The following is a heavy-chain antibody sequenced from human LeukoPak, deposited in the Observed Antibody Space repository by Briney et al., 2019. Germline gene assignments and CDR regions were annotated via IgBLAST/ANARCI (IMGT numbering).Heavy chain of an antibody. CDR2: IHTSGST. V-gene: IGHV4-4*07. D-gene: IGHD1-26*01. J-gene: IGHJ4*02. CDR1: GGSISSYY. Sequence: SETLSLTCSVSGGSISSYYWSWIRQPAGKGLEWIGRIHTSGSTNYNPSLKSRVTISVDTSKNQFSLKLSSVTAADTAVYYCARRYRGGRYLYYFDSWSQGTLVTVSS. CDR3: ARRYRGGRYLYYFDS.